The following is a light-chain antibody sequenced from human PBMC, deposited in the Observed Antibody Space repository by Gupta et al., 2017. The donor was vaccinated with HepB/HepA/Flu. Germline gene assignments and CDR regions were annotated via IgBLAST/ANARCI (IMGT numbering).Light chain of an antibody. CDR1: QGIRKD. CDR2: AAS. J-gene: IGKJ1*01. V-gene: IGKV1-17*01. CDR3: LQDISYPWT. Sequence: DIQMTQSPSSLSASVGDRVTITCRASQGIRKDLGWYQQKPGKAPKRLIYAASSLESGVPARFSGGGSGTEFTLTISSLQPEDFAAYYCLQDISYPWTFGQGTKVEI.